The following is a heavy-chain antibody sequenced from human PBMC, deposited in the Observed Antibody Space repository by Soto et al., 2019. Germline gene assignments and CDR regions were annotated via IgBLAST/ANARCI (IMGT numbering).Heavy chain of an antibody. D-gene: IGHD6-13*01. Sequence: GGSLRLSCAASGFTFSNAWMSWVGQAPGKGLEWVGRIKSKPDGGTTDYAAPVKGRFTISRDDSKHMLYLQMNSLKTEDTAVYYCITDPGSPVYCGQGTLVSVSS. J-gene: IGHJ4*02. V-gene: IGHV3-15*01. CDR1: GFTFSNAW. CDR2: IKSKPDGGTT. CDR3: ITDPGSPVY.